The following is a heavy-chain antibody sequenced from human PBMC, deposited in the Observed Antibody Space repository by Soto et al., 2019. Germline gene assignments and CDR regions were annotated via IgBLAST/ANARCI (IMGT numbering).Heavy chain of an antibody. D-gene: IGHD6-19*01. CDR1: GASISSGGYY. Sequence: QVQLQESGPGLVKPSQTLSLTCTVSGASISSGGYYWNWIRQHPGKGLAWIGSIHDSGSTYYNPALKARVTDSVDPSKDEFSLQLSPVTAADTAVYYCSRDGRGLGISVAGRLWFFDLLGRGIRVTVSS. CDR2: IHDSGST. J-gene: IGHJ2*01. CDR3: SRDGRGLGISVAGRLWFFDL. V-gene: IGHV4-31*03.